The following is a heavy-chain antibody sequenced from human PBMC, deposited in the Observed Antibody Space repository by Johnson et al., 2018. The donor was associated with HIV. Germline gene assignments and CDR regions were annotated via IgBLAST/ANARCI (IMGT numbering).Heavy chain of an antibody. CDR1: GFTFSSYG. Sequence: QVQLVESGGGVVQPGGSLRLSCAASGFTFSSYGMHWVRQAPGQGLEWVSVIYSGESTYYADSVKDRFTISRDNSMNTLYLHMNNLRAEDTALYYCARASSYGVFDVWGQGTMVTVSS. V-gene: IGHV3-NL1*01. D-gene: IGHD2-8*01. J-gene: IGHJ3*01. CDR3: ARASSYGVFDV. CDR2: IYSGEST.